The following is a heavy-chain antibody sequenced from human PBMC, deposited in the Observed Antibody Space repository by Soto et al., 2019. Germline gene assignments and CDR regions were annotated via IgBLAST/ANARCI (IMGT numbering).Heavy chain of an antibody. CDR1: GFTFSNYI. CDR3: ARDDEGGSYCDLGY. J-gene: IGHJ4*02. Sequence: QVQLVESGGGVVQPGRSLRLSSAASGFTFSNYIMHWVRQAPCKGLEWVAIILHDGNNKYYADSVKSRFTISRDNSKNTLYLQMNSLRTEDTAIYYCARDDEGGSYCDLGYWGQGTLVTVSS. V-gene: IGHV3-30-3*01. CDR2: ILHDGNNK. D-gene: IGHD3-10*01.